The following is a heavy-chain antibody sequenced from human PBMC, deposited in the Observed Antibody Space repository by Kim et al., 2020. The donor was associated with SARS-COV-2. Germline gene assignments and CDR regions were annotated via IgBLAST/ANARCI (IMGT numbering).Heavy chain of an antibody. Sequence: AQKFQGRVTMTRDTSTSTVYMELSSLRSEDTAVYYCARSYYDSSGAAFDYWGQGTLVTVSS. D-gene: IGHD3-22*01. J-gene: IGHJ4*02. V-gene: IGHV1-46*01. CDR3: ARSYYDSSGAAFDY.